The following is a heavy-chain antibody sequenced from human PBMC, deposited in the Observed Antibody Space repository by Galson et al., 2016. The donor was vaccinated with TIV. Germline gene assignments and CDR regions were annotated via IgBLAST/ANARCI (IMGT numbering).Heavy chain of an antibody. D-gene: IGHD3-9*01. J-gene: IGHJ4*02. CDR3: ARGFGVLTGNYLPKDFDY. CDR2: IKPNRGDT. Sequence: SVKVSCKASGYKFIGYHVHWVRQAPGQGLEWMGWIKPNRGDTNVAQKLRGRVTMTRDTSITTAYLELSGLRSDDTAVYYCARGFGVLTGNYLPKDFDYWGQGTLVTVSS. V-gene: IGHV1-2*02. CDR1: GYKFIGYH.